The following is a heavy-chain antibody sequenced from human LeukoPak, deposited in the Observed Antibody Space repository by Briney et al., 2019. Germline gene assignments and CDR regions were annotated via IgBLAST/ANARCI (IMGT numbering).Heavy chain of an antibody. V-gene: IGHV3-23*01. CDR1: GFTFSTYA. CDR2: ISGSGDGT. J-gene: IGHJ4*02. D-gene: IGHD5-18*01. Sequence: GGSLRLSCAASGFTFSTYAMSWVRQAPRKGLEWVSGISGSGDGTYYADSVKGRFTISRDNSKNTLYLQMNSLRAEDTAIYYCAKNLLRTPMGRGFDCWGQGTLVTVSS. CDR3: AKNLLRTPMGRGFDC.